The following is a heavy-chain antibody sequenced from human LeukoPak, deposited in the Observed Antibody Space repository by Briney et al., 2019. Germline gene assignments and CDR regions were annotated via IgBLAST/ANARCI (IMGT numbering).Heavy chain of an antibody. CDR3: ARLPDGDY. CDR2: IYYSGST. D-gene: IGHD1-14*01. J-gene: IGHJ4*02. V-gene: IGHV4-39*07. Sequence: SETLSLTCTVSGGSISSSSYYWGWIRQPPGKGLEWIGSIYYSGSTYYNPSLKGRVTISVDTSKNQFSLKLSSVTAADTAVYYCARLPDGDYWGQGTLVTVSS. CDR1: GGSISSSSYY.